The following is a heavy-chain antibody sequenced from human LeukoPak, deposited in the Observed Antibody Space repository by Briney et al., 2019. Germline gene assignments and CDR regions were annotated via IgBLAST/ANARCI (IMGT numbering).Heavy chain of an antibody. Sequence: GGSLRLSCAASGFTFSNYAMHWVRQAPGKGLEWVAVISYDGSNKYYADSVKGRFTISRDNAKNSLYLQMNSLRAEDTAVYYCARGIQSAAAYGAFDIWGQGTMVTVSS. J-gene: IGHJ3*02. CDR2: ISYDGSNK. D-gene: IGHD6-13*01. CDR3: ARGIQSAAAYGAFDI. V-gene: IGHV3-30-3*01. CDR1: GFTFSNYA.